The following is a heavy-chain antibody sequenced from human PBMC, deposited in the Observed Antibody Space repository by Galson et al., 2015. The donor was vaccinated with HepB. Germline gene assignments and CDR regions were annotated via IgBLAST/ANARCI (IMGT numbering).Heavy chain of an antibody. Sequence: LRLSCAASGFTFSSYAMHWVRQAPGTGLEWVAVISYDGSNKYYADSVKGRFTISRDNSKNTLYLQMNSLRAEDTAVYYCARDLGEGQWLAVFDYWGQGTLVTVSS. V-gene: IGHV3-30-3*01. J-gene: IGHJ4*02. D-gene: IGHD6-19*01. CDR2: ISYDGSNK. CDR1: GFTFSSYA. CDR3: ARDLGEGQWLAVFDY.